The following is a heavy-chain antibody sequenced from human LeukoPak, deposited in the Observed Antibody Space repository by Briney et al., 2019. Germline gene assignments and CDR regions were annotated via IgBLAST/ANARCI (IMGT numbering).Heavy chain of an antibody. V-gene: IGHV4-30-2*01. D-gene: IGHD6-6*01. CDR1: GGSISSGGYS. Sequence: SETLSLTCTVSGGSISSGGYSWSWIRQPPGKGLEWIGYIYHSGSTYYNPSLKSRVTISVDRSKNQFSLELNSVTAADTAVYYCAREAPDEYSNHLDYWGQGTLVTVSS. J-gene: IGHJ4*02. CDR2: IYHSGST. CDR3: AREAPDEYSNHLDY.